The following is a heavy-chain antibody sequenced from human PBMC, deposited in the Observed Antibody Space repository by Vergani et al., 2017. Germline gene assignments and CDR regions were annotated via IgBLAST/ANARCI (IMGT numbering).Heavy chain of an antibody. J-gene: IGHJ4*02. D-gene: IGHD6-13*01. CDR1: GFTFSDYY. CDR2: ISSSSSYT. CDR3: ARDTSQQLVRGYVDY. V-gene: IGHV3-11*05. Sequence: QVQLVESGGGLVKPGGSLRLSCAASGFTFSDYYMSWIRQAPGKGLEWVSYISSSSSYTNYADSVKGRFTISRDNAKNSLYLQMNSLRAEDTAVYYCARDTSQQLVRGYVDYWGQGTLVTVSS.